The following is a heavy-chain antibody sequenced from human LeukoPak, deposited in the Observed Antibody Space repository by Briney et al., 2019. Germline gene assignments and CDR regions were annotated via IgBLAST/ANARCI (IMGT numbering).Heavy chain of an antibody. J-gene: IGHJ4*02. CDR1: GYSFTSYW. CDR3: ARVFGLARGQQQLGQSYYFDY. CDR2: IYPGDSDT. D-gene: IGHD6-13*01. V-gene: IGHV5-51*01. Sequence: GESLKISCKGSGYSFTSYWIGWVRQMPGKGLEWMGIIYPGDSDTRYSPSFQGQVTISADKSISTAYLQWSSLKASDTAMYYCARVFGLARGQQQLGQSYYFDYWGQGTLVTVSS.